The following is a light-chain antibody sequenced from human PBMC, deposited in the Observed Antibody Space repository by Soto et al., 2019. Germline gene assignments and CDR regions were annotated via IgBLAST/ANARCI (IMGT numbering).Light chain of an antibody. CDR1: QSVSSSY. CDR3: QQSSSSPIT. J-gene: IGKJ5*01. V-gene: IGKV3-20*01. Sequence: EIVLTQSPGTLSFSPLERATLSCRASQSVSSSYLAWYQQKPGQAPRLLMSAASSRATGIPDRFSGSGSGTDFTLTISRLEAEDFAVYYCQQSSSSPITFGQGTRLEIK. CDR2: AAS.